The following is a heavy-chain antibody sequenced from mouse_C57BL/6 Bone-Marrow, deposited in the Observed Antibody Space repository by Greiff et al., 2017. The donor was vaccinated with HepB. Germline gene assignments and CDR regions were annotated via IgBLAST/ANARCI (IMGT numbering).Heavy chain of an antibody. V-gene: IGHV5-9-1*02. Sequence: EVKLMESGEGLVKPGGSLKLSCAASGFTFSSYAMSWVRQTPEKRLEWVAYISSGGDYIYYADTVKGRFTISRDNARNTLYLQMSSLKSEDTAMYYCTRDYYGSPGWYFEVWGTGTTVTVSS. CDR1: GFTFSSYA. CDR3: TRDYYGSPGWYFEV. J-gene: IGHJ1*03. CDR2: ISSGGDYI. D-gene: IGHD1-1*01.